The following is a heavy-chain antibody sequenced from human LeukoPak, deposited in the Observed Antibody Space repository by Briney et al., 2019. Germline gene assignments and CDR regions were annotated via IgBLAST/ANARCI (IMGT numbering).Heavy chain of an antibody. D-gene: IGHD3-22*01. CDR2: ISSSSSYI. J-gene: IGHJ4*02. V-gene: IGHV3-21*01. Sequence: GGSLRLSCAASGFTFSSYSMNWVRQAPGKGLEWVSSISSSSSYIYYADSVKGRFTISRDNAKNSLYLQMNSLRAEDTAVYYCASGGWYYYDSSGYAPGYWGQGTLVTVSS. CDR3: ASGGWYYYDSSGYAPGY. CDR1: GFTFSSYS.